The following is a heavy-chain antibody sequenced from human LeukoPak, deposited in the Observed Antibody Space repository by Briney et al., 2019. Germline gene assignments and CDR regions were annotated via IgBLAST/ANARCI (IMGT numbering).Heavy chain of an antibody. CDR3: ARGGYDFWSGYDWFDP. V-gene: IGHV1-69*06. CDR1: GGTFSSYA. J-gene: IGHJ5*02. Sequence: GASVKVSCKASGGTFSSYAISWVRQAPGQGLEWMGGIIPIFGTANYAQKFRGRVTITADKSTSTAYMELSSLRSEDTAVYYCARGGYDFWSGYDWFDPWGQGTLVTVSS. CDR2: IIPIFGTA. D-gene: IGHD3-3*01.